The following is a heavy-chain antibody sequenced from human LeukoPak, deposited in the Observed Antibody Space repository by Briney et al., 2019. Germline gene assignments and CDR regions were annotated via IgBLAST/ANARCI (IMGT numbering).Heavy chain of an antibody. V-gene: IGHV4-59*01. CDR1: GGSFSGYY. J-gene: IGHJ6*02. CDR3: ARFLTGYYGDYYYYGMDV. CDR2: IYYSGST. Sequence: SETLSLTCAVYGGSFSGYYWSWIRQPPGKGLEWIGYIYYSGSTNYNPSLKSRVTISVDTSKNQFSLKLSSVTAADTAVYYCARFLTGYYGDYYYYGMDVWGQGTTVTVSS. D-gene: IGHD3-9*01.